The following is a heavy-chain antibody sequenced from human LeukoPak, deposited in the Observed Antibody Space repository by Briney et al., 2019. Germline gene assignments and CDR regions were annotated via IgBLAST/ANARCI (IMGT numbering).Heavy chain of an antibody. CDR2: IYYSGST. CDR3: ARIDRAVAGTIDY. V-gene: IGHV4-59*08. D-gene: IGHD6-19*01. Sequence: SESLSLTCTVSGGSISSYFWSWIRQPPGKGLEWIGYIYYSGSTNYNPSLKSRVTMSVDTSKNQFSLKLSSVTAADTAVYYCARIDRAVAGTIDYWGQGTLVTVSS. CDR1: GGSISSYF. J-gene: IGHJ4*02.